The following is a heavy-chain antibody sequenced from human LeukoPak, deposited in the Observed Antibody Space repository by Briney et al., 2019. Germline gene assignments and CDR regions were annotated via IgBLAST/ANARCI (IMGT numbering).Heavy chain of an antibody. CDR2: INPSGGST. CDR3: ATATTTHPN. V-gene: IGHV1-46*01. Sequence: ASVTVSCTASGYTFTSYYMHWVRQAPGQGLEWMGIINPSGGSTSYAQKFQGRVTMTRDTSTSTVYVELSSLRSEDTAVYYCATATTTHPNWGQGTLVTVSS. CDR1: GYTFTSYY. D-gene: IGHD4-11*01. J-gene: IGHJ4*02.